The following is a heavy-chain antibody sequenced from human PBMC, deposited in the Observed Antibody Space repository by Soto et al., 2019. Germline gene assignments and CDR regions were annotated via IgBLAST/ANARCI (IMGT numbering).Heavy chain of an antibody. Sequence: EVQLVESGGGLVQPGGSLRLSCAASGFTFTNYWMHWVRQAPGKGLVWVSRINNDGSGTSYADPVKGRFTISRDNAKNTLYLQMNSLGVEDTAVYYCGSVFEYWGQGTLVTVSS. CDR1: GFTFTNYW. J-gene: IGHJ4*02. V-gene: IGHV3-74*01. CDR3: GSVFEY. CDR2: INNDGSGT.